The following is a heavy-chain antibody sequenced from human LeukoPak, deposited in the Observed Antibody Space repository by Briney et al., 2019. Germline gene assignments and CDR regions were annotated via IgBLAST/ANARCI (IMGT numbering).Heavy chain of an antibody. CDR2: INHSGST. CDR1: GGSFSGYY. J-gene: IGHJ4*02. Sequence: SETLSLTCAVYGGSFSGYYWSWIRQPPGKGLEWIGEINHSGSTNYNPSLKSRVTMSVDTSKNQFSLKLSSVTAADTAVYYCARLPYYYGSGSYCDYWGQGTLVTVSS. D-gene: IGHD3-10*01. V-gene: IGHV4-34*01. CDR3: ARLPYYYGSGSYCDY.